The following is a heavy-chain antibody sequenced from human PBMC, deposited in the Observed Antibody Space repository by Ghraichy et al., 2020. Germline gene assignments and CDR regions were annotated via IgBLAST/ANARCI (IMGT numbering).Heavy chain of an antibody. J-gene: IGHJ6*02. CDR1: GFTFSSYW. D-gene: IGHD3-10*01. V-gene: IGHV3-7*04. CDR3: ARDVILLWFGELSGMDV. Sequence: ETLSLTCAASGFTFSSYWMSWVRQAPGKGLEWVANIKQDGSEKYYVDSVKGRFTISRDNAKNSLYLQMNSLRAEDTAVYYCARDVILLWFGELSGMDVWGQGTTVTVSS. CDR2: IKQDGSEK.